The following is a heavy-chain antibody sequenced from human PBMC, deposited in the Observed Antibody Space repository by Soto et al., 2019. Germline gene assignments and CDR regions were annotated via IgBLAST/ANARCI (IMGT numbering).Heavy chain of an antibody. V-gene: IGHV1-69*12. Sequence: QVQLVQSGAEVKKPGSSVKVSCKASGGTFSSYAISWMRQAPGQGLEWMGGIIPIFGTANYAQKFQGSVTITADECTSPAYMVLSSLRSADTAVYYCASGLRLGSYDSSGYQSDYWGQGTLVTVSS. D-gene: IGHD3-22*01. CDR3: ASGLRLGSYDSSGYQSDY. CDR2: IIPIFGTA. CDR1: GGTFSSYA. J-gene: IGHJ4*02.